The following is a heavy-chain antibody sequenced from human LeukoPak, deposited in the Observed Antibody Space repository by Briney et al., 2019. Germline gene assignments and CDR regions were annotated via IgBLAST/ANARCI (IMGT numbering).Heavy chain of an antibody. J-gene: IGHJ3*02. CDR1: GGSISSGDYY. Sequence: SQTLSLTCTVSGGSISSGDYYWSWIRQPPGKGLEWIGYIYYSGSTNYNPSLKSRVTISVDTSKNQFSLKLSSVTAADTAVYYCARPDPLEGHAFDIWGQGTMVTVSS. D-gene: IGHD3-16*02. CDR2: IYYSGST. CDR3: ARPDPLEGHAFDI. V-gene: IGHV4-30-4*01.